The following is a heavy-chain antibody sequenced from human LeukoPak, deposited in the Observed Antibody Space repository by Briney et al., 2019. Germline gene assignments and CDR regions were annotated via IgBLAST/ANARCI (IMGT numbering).Heavy chain of an antibody. Sequence: GGSLRLSCAASGFTFDDYAMHWVRQAPGKGLEWVSLISGDGGSTYYADSVKGRFTISRDNSKNSLYLQMNSLRTEDTALYYCAKDIGYSSSWANYFDYWGQGTLVILSS. D-gene: IGHD6-13*01. CDR3: AKDIGYSSSWANYFDY. CDR2: ISGDGGST. V-gene: IGHV3-43*02. CDR1: GFTFDDYA. J-gene: IGHJ4*02.